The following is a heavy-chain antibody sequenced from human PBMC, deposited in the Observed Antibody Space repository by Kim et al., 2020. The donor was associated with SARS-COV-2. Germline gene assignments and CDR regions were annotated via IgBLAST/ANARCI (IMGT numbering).Heavy chain of an antibody. D-gene: IGHD6-13*01. Sequence: GGSLRLSYAASGFTFSSYSMNWVRQAPGKGLEWVSSISSSSSYIYYADSVKGRFTISRDNAKNSLYLQMNSLRAEDTAVYYCAREGYSSSWYPEYFDYWGQGTLVTVSS. V-gene: IGHV3-21*01. J-gene: IGHJ4*02. CDR2: ISSSSSYI. CDR3: AREGYSSSWYPEYFDY. CDR1: GFTFSSYS.